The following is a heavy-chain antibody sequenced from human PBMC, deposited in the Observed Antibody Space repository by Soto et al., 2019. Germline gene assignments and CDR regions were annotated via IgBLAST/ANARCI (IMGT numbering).Heavy chain of an antibody. Sequence: PGGALQISRKGFGNNVSTYWIGWVRPIAGKGLEWMGIIYPGDSDTRYSPSFQGQVTISADKSISTAYLQWSSLKASDTAMYYCARRYCSSVSCYLDYWGQGTLVTVSS. CDR1: GNNVSTYW. CDR3: ARRYCSSVSCYLDY. D-gene: IGHD2-2*01. V-gene: IGHV5-51*01. J-gene: IGHJ4*02. CDR2: IYPGDSDT.